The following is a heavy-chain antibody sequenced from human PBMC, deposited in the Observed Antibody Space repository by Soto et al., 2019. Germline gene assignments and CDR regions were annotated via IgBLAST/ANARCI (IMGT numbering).Heavy chain of an antibody. V-gene: IGHV3-23*01. CDR3: AKARGSVDNTGPDQ. CDR2: DGSDSVT. D-gene: IGHD3-22*01. CDR1: GFTFSNYA. J-gene: IGHJ4*02. Sequence: EVQLLEAGGGLIQTGGSLRLSCATSGFTFSNYAMSWVRQAPGKGLEWVSGDGSDSVTYYADSVRGRFTISRDNSMKTLYLQINSLRAEDTAQYYCAKARGSVDNTGPDQWGQGTLVTVSS.